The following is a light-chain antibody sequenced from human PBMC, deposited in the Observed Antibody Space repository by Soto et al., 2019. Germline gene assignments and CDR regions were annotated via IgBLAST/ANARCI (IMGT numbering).Light chain of an antibody. CDR3: QQYGSSPPYT. J-gene: IGKJ2*01. Sequence: EIVLTQSPGTLSLSPGERATLSCRASQSVSGSYLAWYQQKPGQSPRLLIYGSSDRATGIPDRFSGSWSGRVRTLTISRVEPEDFAVYYCQQYGSSPPYTFGQGTKLERK. CDR2: GSS. CDR1: QSVSGSY. V-gene: IGKV3-20*01.